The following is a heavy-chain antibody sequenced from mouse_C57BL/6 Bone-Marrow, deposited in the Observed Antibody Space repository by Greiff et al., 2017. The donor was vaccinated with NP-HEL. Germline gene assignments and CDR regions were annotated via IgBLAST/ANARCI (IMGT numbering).Heavy chain of an antibody. CDR2: ISDGGSYT. CDR3: ARLPFY. D-gene: IGHD5-5*01. CDR1: GFTFSSYA. J-gene: IGHJ4*01. Sequence: EVQGVESGGGLVKPGGSLKLSCAASGFTFSSYAMSWVRQTPEKRLEWVATISDGGSYTYYPDNVKGRFTISRDNAKNNLYLQMSHLKSEDTAMYYCARLPFYWGQGTSVTVSS. V-gene: IGHV5-4*01.